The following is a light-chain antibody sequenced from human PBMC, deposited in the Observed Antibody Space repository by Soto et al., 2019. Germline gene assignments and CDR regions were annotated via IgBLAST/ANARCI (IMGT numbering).Light chain of an antibody. Sequence: QSVLTQPPSASGTPGQRVTISCSGSSSNIGSNTVNWYQQLPRTAPKLLIYSNNQRPSGVPDRFSGSKSGTSASLAISGLQSEDEADYYCALWDDSLNGVVFGGWTKLTVL. CDR2: SNN. CDR3: ALWDDSLNGVV. CDR1: SSNIGSNT. J-gene: IGLJ2*01. V-gene: IGLV1-44*01.